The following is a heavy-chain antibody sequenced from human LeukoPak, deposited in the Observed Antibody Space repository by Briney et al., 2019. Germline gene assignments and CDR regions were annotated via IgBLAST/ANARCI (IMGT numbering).Heavy chain of an antibody. CDR1: GGSISSGSYY. J-gene: IGHJ4*02. CDR2: IYTSGST. V-gene: IGHV4-61*02. CDR3: ARDAPRSSWYLDY. Sequence: SETLSLTCTVSGGSISSGSYYWGWIRQPAGKGLEYIERIYTSGSTNYNPSLESRVTISVDTSKNQFSLKLSSVTAADTAVYFCARDAPRSSWYLDYWGQGTLVTVSS. D-gene: IGHD6-13*01.